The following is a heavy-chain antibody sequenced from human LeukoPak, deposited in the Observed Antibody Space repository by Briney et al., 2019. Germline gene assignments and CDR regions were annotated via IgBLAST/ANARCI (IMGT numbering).Heavy chain of an antibody. CDR2: ISSRSSAI. J-gene: IGHJ4*02. CDR3: ARDRWWGYSYGDFDF. V-gene: IGHV3-48*01. CDR1: GFSFSSDT. Sequence: GGSLRLSCAATGFSFSSDTMNWLRQAPGKGLEWVSYISSRSSAIYYTDSVKGRFTISRDNAKNSLYLQMNSLRAEDTAVYYCARDRWWGYSYGDFDFWGQGTLVTVSS. D-gene: IGHD5-18*01.